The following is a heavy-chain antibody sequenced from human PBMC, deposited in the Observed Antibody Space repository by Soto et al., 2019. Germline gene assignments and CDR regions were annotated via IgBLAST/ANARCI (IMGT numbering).Heavy chain of an antibody. Sequence: ASVKVSCKASGYRFIDYFMHWVRRAPGQGLEWMGWINPKSGGTKIAQKFQGRTTMTRDTSINTVFMELSRLTSDDTAVYFCAREYNWNYQRWTVYWGLATQVTVSS. J-gene: IGHJ4*02. V-gene: IGHV1-2*02. CDR3: AREYNWNYQRWTVY. CDR2: INPKSGGT. CDR1: GYRFIDYF. D-gene: IGHD1-7*01.